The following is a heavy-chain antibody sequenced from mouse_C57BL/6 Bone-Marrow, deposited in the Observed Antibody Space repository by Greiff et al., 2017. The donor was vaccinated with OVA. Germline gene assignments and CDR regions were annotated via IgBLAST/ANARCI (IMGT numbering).Heavy chain of an antibody. J-gene: IGHJ4*01. V-gene: IGHV14-3*01. D-gene: IGHD1-1*01. CDR2: IDPANGNT. CDR3: ARSGYYGSGDYYAMDY. Sequence: VQLQQSVAELVRPGASVKLSCTASGFNIKNTYMHWVKQRPEQGLEWIGRIDPANGNTKYAPKFQGKATITADTSSNTAYLQLSSLTSEDTAIDYCARSGYYGSGDYYAMDYWGQGTSVTVSS. CDR1: GFNIKNTY.